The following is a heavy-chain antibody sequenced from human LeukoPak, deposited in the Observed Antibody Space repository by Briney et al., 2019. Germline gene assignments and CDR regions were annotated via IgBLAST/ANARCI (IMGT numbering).Heavy chain of an antibody. CDR3: ARQRREYNDKSRFYYYYMDV. CDR2: IYYSGST. D-gene: IGHD3-22*01. V-gene: IGHV4-59*01. Sequence: SETLSLTCTVSGGSISSYYWSWIRQSPGKGLEWIGYIYYSGSTNYSPSLKSRVTVSVDTSKNQFSLRLRSVTAADTAIYYCARQRREYNDKSRFYYYYMDVWGKGTTVTVSS. CDR1: GGSISSYY. J-gene: IGHJ6*03.